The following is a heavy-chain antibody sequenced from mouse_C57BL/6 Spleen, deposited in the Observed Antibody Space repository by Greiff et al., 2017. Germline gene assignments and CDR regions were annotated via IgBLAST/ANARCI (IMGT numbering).Heavy chain of an antibody. CDR1: GYTFTDYE. V-gene: IGHV1-15*01. CDR3: TRGEDDGYYAAWFAY. J-gene: IGHJ3*01. Sequence: VQLQQSGAELVRPGASVTLSCKASGYTFTDYEMHWVKQTPVHGLEWIGAIDPETGGAAYNQKFKGKAILTADKSSSTAYMELRSLTSEDSAVYYCTRGEDDGYYAAWFAYWGQGTLVTVSA. D-gene: IGHD2-3*01. CDR2: IDPETGGA.